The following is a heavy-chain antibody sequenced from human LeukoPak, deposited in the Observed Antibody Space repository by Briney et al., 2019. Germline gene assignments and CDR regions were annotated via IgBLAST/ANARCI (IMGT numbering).Heavy chain of an antibody. CDR3: ARDSSIVEGGGLTWFDP. D-gene: IGHD1-26*01. V-gene: IGHV4-38-2*02. CDR1: SFSISSGHY. J-gene: IGHJ5*02. CDR2: VFHTGRT. Sequence: SETLSLTCHVSSFSISSGHYWGWIRQPPGKGLEWIGSVFHTGRTYYSTSLKTRVSISIDTSKNQFSLKLSSVTAADTAVYYCARDSSIVEGGGLTWFDPWGQGTLVTVSS.